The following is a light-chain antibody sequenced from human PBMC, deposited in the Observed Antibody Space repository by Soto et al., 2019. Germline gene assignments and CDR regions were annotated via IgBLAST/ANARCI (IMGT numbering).Light chain of an antibody. CDR2: EDY. J-gene: IGLJ3*02. CDR3: QSYDSDNNWV. V-gene: IGLV6-57*01. CDR1: SRNIDANY. Sequence: NFMLTQPHSVSASPGKTVTISCSRSSRNIDANYVQWFRHRPGSSPTTVIYEDYKRPSGVPDRFSGSIDKSSNAASLTISGVEPEDEADYYCQSYDSDNNWVFGGGTKLTVL.